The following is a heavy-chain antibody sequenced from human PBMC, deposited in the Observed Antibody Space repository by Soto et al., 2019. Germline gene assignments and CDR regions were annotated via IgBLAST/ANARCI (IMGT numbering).Heavy chain of an antibody. CDR2: IYYSGST. V-gene: IGHV4-61*01. CDR3: ARGIEGWYQGRYYYGMDV. D-gene: IGHD6-19*01. J-gene: IGHJ6*02. Sequence: QVQLQESGPGLVKPSETLSLTCTVSGGSVSSGSYYWSWIRQPPGKGLEWIGYIYYSGSTNYNPPLTSRVTISVDTSKNPFSLKLSSVTAADTAVYYCARGIEGWYQGRYYYGMDVWGQGTTVTVSS. CDR1: GGSVSSGSYY.